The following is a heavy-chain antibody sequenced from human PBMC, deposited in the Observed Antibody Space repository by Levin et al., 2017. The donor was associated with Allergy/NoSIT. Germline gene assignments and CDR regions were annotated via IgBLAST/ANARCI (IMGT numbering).Heavy chain of an antibody. D-gene: IGHD2-15*01. CDR2: INHSGST. J-gene: IGHJ6*02. Sequence: SQTLSLTCAVYGGSFSGYYWSWIRQPPGKGLEWIGEINHSGSTNYNPSLKSRVTISVDTSKNQFSLKLSSVTAADTAVYYCARGLGYGSGGSCYEAYYYYGMDVWGQGTTVTVSS. CDR1: GGSFSGYY. V-gene: IGHV4-34*01. CDR3: ARGLGYGSGGSCYEAYYYYGMDV.